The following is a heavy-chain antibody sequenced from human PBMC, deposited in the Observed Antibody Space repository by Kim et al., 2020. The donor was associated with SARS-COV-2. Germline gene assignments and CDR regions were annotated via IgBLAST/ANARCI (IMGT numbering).Heavy chain of an antibody. CDR1: GFTFSDHY. J-gene: IGHJ6*03. CDR3: ARSLYGSGSYYEYYMDV. V-gene: IGHV3-11*01. D-gene: IGHD3-10*01. Sequence: GGSLRLSCTASGFTFSDHYMTWIRQAPGKGLEWISFISGRGDNIFYSESVKGRFTISRDNAENSLYLEMNILRAEDTALYYCARSLYGSGSYYEYYMDV. CDR2: ISGRGDNI.